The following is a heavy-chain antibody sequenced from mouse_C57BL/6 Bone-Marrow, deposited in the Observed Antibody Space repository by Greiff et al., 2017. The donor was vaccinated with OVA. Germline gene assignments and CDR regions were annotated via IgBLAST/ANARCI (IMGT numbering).Heavy chain of an antibody. J-gene: IGHJ3*01. Sequence: EVQLVESDGGLVQPKGSLKLSCAASGFSFNTYAMNWVRQAPGKGLEWVARIRSKSNNYATYYADSVKDRFTISRDDSESMLYLQMNNLKTEDTAMYYCVSGMGGYYVSFAYWGQGTLVTVSA. CDR3: VSGMGGYYVSFAY. CDR2: IRSKSNNYAT. V-gene: IGHV10-1*01. CDR1: GFSFNTYA. D-gene: IGHD2-3*01.